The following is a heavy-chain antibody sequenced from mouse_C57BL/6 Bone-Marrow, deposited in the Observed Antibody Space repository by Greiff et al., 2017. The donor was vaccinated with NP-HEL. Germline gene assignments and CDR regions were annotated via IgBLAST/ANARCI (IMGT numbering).Heavy chain of an antibody. V-gene: IGHV5-17*01. Sequence: EVQVVESGGGLVKPGGSLKLSCAASGFTFSDYGMHWVRQAPEKGLEWVAYISSCSSTIYYPDTVKGRFTISRDNANNTLFLQMTSLRSEDTAMYYCASGKLGYAMEYWGQGTSVTVSS. CDR2: ISSCSSTI. CDR1: GFTFSDYG. D-gene: IGHD4-1*01. J-gene: IGHJ4*01. CDR3: ASGKLGYAMEY.